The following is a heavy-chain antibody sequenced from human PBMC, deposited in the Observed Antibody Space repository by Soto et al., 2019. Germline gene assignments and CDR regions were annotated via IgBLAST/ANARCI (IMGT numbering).Heavy chain of an antibody. CDR1: GFTFSSYA. V-gene: IGHV3-30-3*01. D-gene: IGHD2-8*01. Sequence: QVQLVESGGGVVQPGRSLRLSCAASGFTFSSYAMHWVRQAPGKGLEWVAVISYDGSNKYYADSVKGRFTISRDNSKNTLYLQMNSLRAEDTAVYYCARDSRKNIVLMVYAIVLDYWGQGTLVTVSS. CDR2: ISYDGSNK. CDR3: ARDSRKNIVLMVYAIVLDY. J-gene: IGHJ4*02.